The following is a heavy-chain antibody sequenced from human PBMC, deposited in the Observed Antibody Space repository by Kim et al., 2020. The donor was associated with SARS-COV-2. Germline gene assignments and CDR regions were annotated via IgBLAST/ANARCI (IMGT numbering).Heavy chain of an antibody. J-gene: IGHJ4*02. V-gene: IGHV3-49*04. CDR1: GFTFGDYA. D-gene: IGHD2-2*01. CDR3: TRRRGYCSSTSCRYYFDY. CDR2: IRSKAYGGTT. Sequence: GGSLRLSCTASGFTFGDYAMSWVRQAPGKGLEWVGFIRSKAYGGTTEYAASVKGRFTISRDDSKSIAYLQMNSLKTEDTAVYYCTRRRGYCSSTSCRYYFDYWGQGTLVTVSS.